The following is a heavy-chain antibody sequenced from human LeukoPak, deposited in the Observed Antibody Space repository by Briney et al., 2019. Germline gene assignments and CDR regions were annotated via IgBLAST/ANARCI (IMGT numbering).Heavy chain of an antibody. V-gene: IGHV4-31*03. J-gene: IGHJ6*02. Sequence: SETLSLTCTVSGGSISSGGYYWSWIRQHPGKGLEWIGYIYYSGSTYYNPSLKSRVTISVDTSKNQFSLKLSSVTAADTAVYYCARDHCSSTSCYWTTGYYYYYGMDVWGQGTTVTVSS. CDR3: ARDHCSSTSCYWTTGYYYYYGMDV. CDR2: IYYSGST. D-gene: IGHD2-2*01. CDR1: GGSISSGGYY.